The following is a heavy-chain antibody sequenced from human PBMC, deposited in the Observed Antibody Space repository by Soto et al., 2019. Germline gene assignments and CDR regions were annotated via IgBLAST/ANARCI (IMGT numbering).Heavy chain of an antibody. J-gene: IGHJ4*02. CDR1: GGSLSNYY. D-gene: IGHD3-22*01. V-gene: IGHV4-59*08. Sequence: SETLSLTCTVSGGSLSNYYWSWTRQPPGKGLEWIGYIYYAGSTTYNPSLKSRVTISLDTSKNQFSLKLDSVTAADTAVYYCARLGGYYQALDSWGQGTLVTVSS. CDR3: ARLGGYYQALDS. CDR2: IYYAGST.